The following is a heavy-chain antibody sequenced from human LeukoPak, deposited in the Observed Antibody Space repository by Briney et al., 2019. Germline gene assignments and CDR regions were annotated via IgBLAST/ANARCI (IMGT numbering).Heavy chain of an antibody. CDR2: ISYDGSNK. CDR1: GLVVSSNF. J-gene: IGHJ6*02. D-gene: IGHD4-23*01. CDR3: ARVGPTPGAYGGNSEYYGMDV. Sequence: GGSLRLSCAASGLVVSSNFMSWVRQAPGKGLEWVAVISYDGSNKYYADSVKGRFTISRDNSKNTLYLQMNSLRAEDTAVYYCARVGPTPGAYGGNSEYYGMDVWGQGTTVTVSS. V-gene: IGHV3-30-3*01.